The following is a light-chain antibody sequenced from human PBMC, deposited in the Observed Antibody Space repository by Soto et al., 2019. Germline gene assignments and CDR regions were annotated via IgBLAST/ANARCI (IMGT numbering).Light chain of an antibody. CDR2: KVS. Sequence: DVVVTQSPLSLPVTLGQPASISCRSSQSLISSDGNTYLHWFQQRPGQSPRRLIYKVSNRDSGVPDKLTGSSSATDFTLKISRVEAEDVGVYYCMQSTHWPRTSGQGTKVQIK. J-gene: IGKJ1*01. CDR3: MQSTHWPRT. CDR1: QSLISSDGNTY. V-gene: IGKV2-30*01.